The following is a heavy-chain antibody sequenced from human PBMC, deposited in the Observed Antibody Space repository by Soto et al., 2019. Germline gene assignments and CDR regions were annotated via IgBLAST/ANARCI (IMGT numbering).Heavy chain of an antibody. CDR1: GYTFTDYW. J-gene: IGHJ6*01. Sequence: PGESLKISCKGSGYTFTDYWIGWVRQPPGKGLEWMVIIYPGDSDTRYSPSFQGHVTITVDKSTNTAYLQWNTLRASDTAMYYCARNISNFRYYCYAMEVWGPGTTVTLSS. CDR2: IYPGDSDT. CDR3: ARNISNFRYYCYAMEV. V-gene: IGHV5-51*03. D-gene: IGHD4-4*01.